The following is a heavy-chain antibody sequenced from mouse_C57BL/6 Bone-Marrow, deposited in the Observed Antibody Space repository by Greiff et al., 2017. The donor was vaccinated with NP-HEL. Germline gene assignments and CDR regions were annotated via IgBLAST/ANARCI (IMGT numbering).Heavy chain of an antibody. V-gene: IGHV5-17*01. CDR1: GFTFSDYG. J-gene: IGHJ4*01. D-gene: IGHD1-1*01. CDR2: ISSGSSTI. Sequence: EVQLVESGGGLVKPGGSLKLSCAASGFTFSDYGMHWVRQAPEKGLEWVAYISSGSSTIYYADTVKGRFTISRDNAKNTLFLQMTSLRSEDTAMYYCARPYYGSSYGGAMDYWGQGTSVTVSS. CDR3: ARPYYGSSYGGAMDY.